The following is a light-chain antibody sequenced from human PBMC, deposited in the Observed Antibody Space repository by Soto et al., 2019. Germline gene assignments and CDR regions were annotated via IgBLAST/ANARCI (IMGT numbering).Light chain of an antibody. J-gene: IGKJ2*01. CDR2: WAS. CDR1: QGVLDNSKNKNY. CDR3: HQYDRTPYT. Sequence: DIVMTQSPDSLSLSLGERATINCKSSQGVLDNSKNKNYLAWYQQKPGQAPRLLIYWASTRELGVPDRFSGSVSGTDFTLTISSLQAEDVAVYFCHQYDRTPYTFGQGTKLEIK. V-gene: IGKV4-1*01.